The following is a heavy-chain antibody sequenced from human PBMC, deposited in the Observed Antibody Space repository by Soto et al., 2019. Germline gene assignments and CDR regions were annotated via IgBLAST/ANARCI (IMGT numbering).Heavy chain of an antibody. J-gene: IGHJ4*02. V-gene: IGHV1-18*01. Sequence: GASVKVSCKASGYTFTSYGISWVRQAPGQGLEWMGWISAYNGNTNYAQKLQGRVTMTTDTSTSTAYMELRSLRSDDTAVYYCASLVSIWYEEGYFVYWGQGPLVT. CDR3: ASLVSIWYEEGYFVY. CDR2: ISAYNGNT. CDR1: GYTFTSYG. D-gene: IGHD3-10*01.